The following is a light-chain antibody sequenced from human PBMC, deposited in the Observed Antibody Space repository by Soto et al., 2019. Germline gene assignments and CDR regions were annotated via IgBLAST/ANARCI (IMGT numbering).Light chain of an antibody. J-gene: IGLJ1*01. V-gene: IGLV1-40*01. CDR3: QSYDSSLSGYV. CDR1: SSNIGAGYP. CDR2: GNT. Sequence: QSVLTQPPSVSGAPGQRITISCTGSSSNIGAGYPVHWYQQLPGTAPKLLIFGNTIRPSGVPDRFSGSRSGLAITGLQAEDEADNYCQSYDSSLSGYVFGTGTKVTVL.